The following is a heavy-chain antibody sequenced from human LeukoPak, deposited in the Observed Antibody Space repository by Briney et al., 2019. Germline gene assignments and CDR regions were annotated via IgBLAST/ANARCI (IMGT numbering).Heavy chain of an antibody. D-gene: IGHD2-15*01. CDR1: GYSIYSGYY. CDR2: IYHSGST. V-gene: IGHV4-38-2*01. CDR3: ARSAYCSAGSCYRVFDY. J-gene: IGHJ4*02. Sequence: SETLSLTCAVSGYSIYSGYYWGWFRQPPGKGLEWIGSIYHSGSTYYNPSLKSRVTISVDTSKNQFSLKLSSVTAADTAVYYCARSAYCSAGSCYRVFDYWGEGTLVTVSS.